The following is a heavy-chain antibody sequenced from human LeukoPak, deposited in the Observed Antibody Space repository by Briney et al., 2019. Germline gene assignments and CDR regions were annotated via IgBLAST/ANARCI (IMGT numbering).Heavy chain of an antibody. CDR2: IYFSGST. J-gene: IGHJ4*02. D-gene: IGHD5-18*01. CDR1: GGSITSSSYY. CDR3: ARAADTAMGVDY. V-gene: IGHV4-39*07. Sequence: SETLSLTCTVSGGSITSSSYYWGWIRQPPGKGLEWIGSIYFSGSTYHNPSLKSRVTISVDTSKNQLSLKLSSVTAADTAVYYCARAADTAMGVDYWGQGTLVTVSS.